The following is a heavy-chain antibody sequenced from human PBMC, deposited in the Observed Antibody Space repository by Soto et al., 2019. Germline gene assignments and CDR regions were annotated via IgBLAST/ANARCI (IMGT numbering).Heavy chain of an antibody. CDR3: ARVPGP. CDR2: MYHSGST. Sequence: SETLPLTCAVSGGSISSGGYSWSWIRQPPGKGLEWIGYMYHSGSTYYNPSLKSRVTISIDRSKNQFSLKLSSVTAADTAVYYCARVPGPWGQGTLVTVSS. CDR1: GGSISSGGYS. V-gene: IGHV4-30-2*01. J-gene: IGHJ5*02.